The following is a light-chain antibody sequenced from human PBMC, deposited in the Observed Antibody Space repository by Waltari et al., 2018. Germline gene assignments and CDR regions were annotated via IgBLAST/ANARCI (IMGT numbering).Light chain of an antibody. CDR2: DAS. CDR1: QDISNY. Sequence: DIQMTQSXSXXSASVGXXVXNTCQASQDISNYLNWYQQKPGKAPKLLNYDASNLETRVPSRFSGSGSGTDFTFTISSLQPEDIATYYCQQHDNLPLAFGGGTKVEIK. V-gene: IGKV1-33*01. J-gene: IGKJ4*01. CDR3: QQHDNLPLA.